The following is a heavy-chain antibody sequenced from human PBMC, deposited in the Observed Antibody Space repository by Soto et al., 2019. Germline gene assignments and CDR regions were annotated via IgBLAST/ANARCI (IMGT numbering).Heavy chain of an antibody. J-gene: IGHJ3*01. CDR2: IYYSGST. CDR3: ARRYGSAFDF. CDR1: GGSISSYY. V-gene: IGHV4-59*08. D-gene: IGHD1-20*01. Sequence: SETLSLTCTVSGGSISSYYWSWIRQPPGKGLEWIGYIYYSGSTNYNPSLKSRVTTSVDTSKNQFSLKLSSVTAADTAVYYCARRYGSAFDFWGQGTMVTVSS.